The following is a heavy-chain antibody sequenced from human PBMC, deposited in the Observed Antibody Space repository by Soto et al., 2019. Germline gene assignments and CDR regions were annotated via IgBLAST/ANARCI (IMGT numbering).Heavy chain of an antibody. V-gene: IGHV3-74*01. D-gene: IGHD2-15*01. Sequence: PGGSLRLSCAASGFMFTNYWMHWGRQAPGKGLVWVSRINGDGSYTTYADSVKGRFTISRDNAENTLYLQMSSLRAEDTAFYYCAGGQPYGVARGLFAFWGRGALDTVSS. J-gene: IGHJ1*01. CDR1: GFMFTNYW. CDR3: AGGQPYGVARGLFAF. CDR2: INGDGSYT.